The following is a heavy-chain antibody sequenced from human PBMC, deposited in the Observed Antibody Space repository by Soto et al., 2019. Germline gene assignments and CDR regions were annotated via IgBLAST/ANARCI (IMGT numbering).Heavy chain of an antibody. CDR2: INPKFGDT. CDR3: ARNMDYYYGRGSGNGHGV. Sequence: QVPLVQSGAEVKEPGVSVRVSCEASGYTFTAYHIHWVRQAPGQGLEWMGWINPKFGDTTYAQDFQGRVSMTRDRSISTVYMELSRLTSDDTAIYYCARNMDYYYGRGSGNGHGVWGQGTTVTVFS. V-gene: IGHV1-2*02. J-gene: IGHJ6*02. D-gene: IGHD3-10*02. CDR1: GYTFTAYH.